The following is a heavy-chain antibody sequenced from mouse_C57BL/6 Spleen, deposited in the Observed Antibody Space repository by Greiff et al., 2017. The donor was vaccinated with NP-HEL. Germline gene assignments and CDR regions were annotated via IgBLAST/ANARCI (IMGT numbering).Heavy chain of an antibody. CDR3: ARGDYYGSRPFAY. D-gene: IGHD1-1*01. J-gene: IGHJ3*01. V-gene: IGHV3-6*01. Sequence: DVKLQESGPGLVKPSQSLSLTCSVTGYSITSGYYWNWIRQFPGNKLEWMGYISYDGSNNYNPSLKNRISITRDTSKNQFFLKLNSVTTEDTATYYGARGDYYGSRPFAYWGQGTLVTVSA. CDR2: ISYDGSN. CDR1: GYSITSGYY.